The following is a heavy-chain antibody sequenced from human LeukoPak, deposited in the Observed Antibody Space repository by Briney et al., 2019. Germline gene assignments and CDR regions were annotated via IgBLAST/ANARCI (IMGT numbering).Heavy chain of an antibody. CDR3: ARAYYDSSGYHYFDY. V-gene: IGHV3-48*01. Sequence: GGSLRLSCAASGFTFSIYSMNWVRQAPGKGLEWVSYISSSSSTIYYADSVKGRFTISRDNAKNSLYLQMNSLRAEDTAVYYCARAYYDSSGYHYFDYWGQGTLVTVSS. CDR1: GFTFSIYS. D-gene: IGHD3-22*01. J-gene: IGHJ4*02. CDR2: ISSSSSTI.